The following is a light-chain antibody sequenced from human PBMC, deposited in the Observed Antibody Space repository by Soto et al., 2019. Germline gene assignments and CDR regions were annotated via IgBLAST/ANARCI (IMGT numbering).Light chain of an antibody. CDR1: QRVSNN. V-gene: IGKV3-15*01. CDR3: QQYNNWPLT. Sequence: EIVMTQSPATLSVSPGERVTLSCRASQRVSNNLAWHQQKPGQDPRLLIYGASTRATGIPARFSGSGSGTEFTLTSSSRHSEDFAVYYCQQYNNWPLTFDPGTKVDIK. J-gene: IGKJ3*01. CDR2: GAS.